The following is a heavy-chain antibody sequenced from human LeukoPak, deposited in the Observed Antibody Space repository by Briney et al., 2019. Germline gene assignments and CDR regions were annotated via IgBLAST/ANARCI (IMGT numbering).Heavy chain of an antibody. Sequence: ASVKVSCKASGGTFSSYAISWVRQAPGQGLEWMGGIIPIFDTANYAQKFQGRVTITADEPTSTAYMELSSLRSEDTAVYYCASNSGSYSFRWFDPWGQGTLVTVSS. V-gene: IGHV1-69*13. CDR3: ASNSGSYSFRWFDP. J-gene: IGHJ5*02. D-gene: IGHD1-26*01. CDR1: GGTFSSYA. CDR2: IIPIFDTA.